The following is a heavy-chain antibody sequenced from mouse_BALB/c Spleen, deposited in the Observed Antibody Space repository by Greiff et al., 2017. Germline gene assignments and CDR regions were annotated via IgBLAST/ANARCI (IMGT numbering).Heavy chain of an antibody. D-gene: IGHD2-3*01. V-gene: IGHV5-12-2*01. J-gene: IGHJ3*01. CDR3: ARDGYYGGFAY. CDR1: GFTFSSYT. CDR2: ISNGGGST. Sequence: EVKLVESGGGLVQPGGSLKLSCAASGFTFSSYTMSWVRQTPEKRLEWVAYISNGGGSTYYPDTVKGRFTISRDNAKNTLYLQMSSLKSEDTAMYYCARDGYYGGFAYWGQGTLVTVSA.